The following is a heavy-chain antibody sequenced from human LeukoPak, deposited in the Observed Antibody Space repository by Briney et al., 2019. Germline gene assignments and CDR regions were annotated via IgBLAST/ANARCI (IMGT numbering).Heavy chain of an antibody. Sequence: GGSLRLSCAASGFTLSSYAMSWVRQGPGKGLEWVSAISVSGNTYHADSVKGRFTISRDSSKNTLYLQMNSLRAEDTAVYYCAKRNYYYYMDVWGKGTTVTVSS. CDR3: AKRNYYYYMDV. V-gene: IGHV3-23*01. J-gene: IGHJ6*03. CDR1: GFTLSSYA. CDR2: ISVSGNT.